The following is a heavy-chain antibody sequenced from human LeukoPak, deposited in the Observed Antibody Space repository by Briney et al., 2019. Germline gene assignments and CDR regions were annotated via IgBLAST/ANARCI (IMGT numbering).Heavy chain of an antibody. CDR1: GGSISSYY. V-gene: IGHV4-59*08. D-gene: IGHD2-15*01. J-gene: IGHJ6*03. CDR2: IYYSGST. Sequence: SETLSLTCTVSGGSISSYYWNWIRQPPGKGLEWIGYIYYSGSTNYNPSLKSRVTILVDTSKNQFSLKLSSVTAADTAVYYCARLSDCSGGSCYSGWDYYYYMDVWGKGTTVTVSS. CDR3: ARLSDCSGGSCYSGWDYYYYMDV.